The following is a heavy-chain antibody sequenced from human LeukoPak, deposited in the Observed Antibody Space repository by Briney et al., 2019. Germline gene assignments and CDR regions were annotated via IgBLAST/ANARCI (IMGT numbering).Heavy chain of an antibody. CDR2: IFPGGST. V-gene: IGHV4-59*02. Sequence: PSETLSLTCTVSGGSVENYYWSWIRRPPGKGLEWIGYIFPGGSTNYNPSLKSRVTISVDTSKNQFSLKLSSVTAADTAVYYCARNPKIYYDSSGYYPRNFDYWGQGTLVTVSS. CDR1: GGSVENYY. D-gene: IGHD3-22*01. CDR3: ARNPKIYYDSSGYYPRNFDY. J-gene: IGHJ4*02.